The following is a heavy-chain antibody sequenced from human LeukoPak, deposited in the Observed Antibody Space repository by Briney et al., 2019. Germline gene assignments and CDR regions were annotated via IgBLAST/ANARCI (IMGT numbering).Heavy chain of an antibody. V-gene: IGHV4-59*01. J-gene: IGHJ3*01. CDR2: IYYSGST. CDR3: ARFRTTQTPVFL. CDR1: GGSISSYY. D-gene: IGHD2-15*01. Sequence: PSETLSLTCTVSGGSISSYYWSWIRPPPGKGLEWIGYIYYSGSTNYNPSLKSRVTISVDTSKNQFSLKLSSVTAADTAVYYCARFRTTQTPVFLWGQGTMVTVSS.